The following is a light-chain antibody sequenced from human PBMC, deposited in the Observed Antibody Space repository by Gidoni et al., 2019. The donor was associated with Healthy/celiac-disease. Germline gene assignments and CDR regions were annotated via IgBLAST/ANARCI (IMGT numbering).Light chain of an antibody. J-gene: IGLJ3*02. CDR3: NSRDSSGNRV. Sequence: SSERTQDPAVSVALGQTVRITCQGDSLRSYYASWYQQKPGQAPVLVIYGKNNRPSGLPDRFSGSSSGNTASLTITGAQAEDEADYYCNSRDSSGNRVFGGGTKLTVL. V-gene: IGLV3-19*01. CDR1: SLRSYY. CDR2: GKN.